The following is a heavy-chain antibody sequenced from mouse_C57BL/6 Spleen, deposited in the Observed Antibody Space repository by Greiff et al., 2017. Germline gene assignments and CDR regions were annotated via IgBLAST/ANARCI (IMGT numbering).Heavy chain of an antibody. CDR1: GFTFSSYA. CDR3: ARDLVTTVEGFDY. D-gene: IGHD1-1*01. V-gene: IGHV5-4*01. J-gene: IGHJ2*01. CDR2: ISDGGSYT. Sequence: EVHLVESGGGLVKPGGSLKLSCAASGFTFSSYAMSWVRQTPEKRLEWVATISDGGSYTYYPDNVKGRFPISRDNAKNNLYLQMSHLKSEDTAMYYCARDLVTTVEGFDYWGQGTTLTVSS.